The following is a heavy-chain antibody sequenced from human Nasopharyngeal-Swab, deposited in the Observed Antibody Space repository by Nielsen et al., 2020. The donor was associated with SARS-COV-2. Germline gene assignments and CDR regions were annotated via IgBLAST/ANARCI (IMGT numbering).Heavy chain of an antibody. D-gene: IGHD1-26*01. CDR3: ARVETTSYYYYYYMDV. CDR1: GGSISSGGYY. J-gene: IGHJ6*03. V-gene: IGHV4-31*11. Sequence: SETLSLTCAVSGGSISSGGYYWSWLRQHPGKGLEWIGYICYSWITYYNPSLKSRVTISVDTSKNQFSLKLSSVTAADTAVYYCARVETTSYYYYYYMDVWGKGTTVTVSS. CDR2: ICYSWIT.